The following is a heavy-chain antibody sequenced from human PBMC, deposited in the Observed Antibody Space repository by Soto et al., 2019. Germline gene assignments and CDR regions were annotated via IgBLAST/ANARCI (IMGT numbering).Heavy chain of an antibody. D-gene: IGHD3-22*01. CDR1: GFTFSSYA. V-gene: IGHV3-23*01. J-gene: IGHJ4*02. CDR3: AKDHDYYDSSGYTDY. CDR2: ISGSGGST. Sequence: GGSLRLSCAASGFTFSSYAMSWVRQAPGKGLEWVSAISGSGGSTYYADSVKGRFTISRDNSKNTLYLQMNSLRAEDTAVYYCAKDHDYYDSSGYTDYWGQGTLVTVSS.